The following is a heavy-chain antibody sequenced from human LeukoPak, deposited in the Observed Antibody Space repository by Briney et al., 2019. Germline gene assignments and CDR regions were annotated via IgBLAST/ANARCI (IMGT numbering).Heavy chain of an antibody. D-gene: IGHD6-19*01. V-gene: IGHV3-30*04. Sequence: GGSLRLSCAASGFTFSSYVMHWVREAPGKGLDWVAITSYDGTNKYYADSVKGRFTIPRDNSKNTLFLQMNSLRTEDTAVYYCARLVSGPGCWGQGTLVTVSS. CDR3: ARLVSGPGC. CDR2: TSYDGTNK. CDR1: GFTFSSYV. J-gene: IGHJ4*02.